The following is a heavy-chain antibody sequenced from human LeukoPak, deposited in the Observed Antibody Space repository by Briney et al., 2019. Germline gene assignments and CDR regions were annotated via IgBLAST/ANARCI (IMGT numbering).Heavy chain of an antibody. CDR3: ARDYILPLETDNGDGFAI. CDR1: GYTFRQYS. J-gene: IGHJ3*02. V-gene: IGHV1-18*01. CDR2: VSPSHTTR. Sequence: GASVKVSCKASGYTFRQYSISWVRQAPGKGLEWMGWVSPSHTTRVYAQQFQGRVTMTADTNTNTVSMELRSLTSDDTAVYFCARDYILPLETDNGDGFAIWGQGTVVSVSS. D-gene: IGHD3-3*02.